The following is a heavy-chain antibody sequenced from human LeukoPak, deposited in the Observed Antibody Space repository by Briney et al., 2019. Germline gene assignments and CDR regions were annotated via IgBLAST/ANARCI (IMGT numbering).Heavy chain of an antibody. Sequence: GRSLRLSCAASGFTFDDYAMHWVRQAPGKGLEWVSGISWNSGSIGYADSVKGRFTISRDNAKNSLYLQMNSLRAEDMALYYCAKGQDIVVVPAAFDYWGQGTLVTVSS. V-gene: IGHV3-9*03. D-gene: IGHD2-2*01. CDR3: AKGQDIVVVPAAFDY. CDR2: ISWNSGSI. J-gene: IGHJ4*02. CDR1: GFTFDDYA.